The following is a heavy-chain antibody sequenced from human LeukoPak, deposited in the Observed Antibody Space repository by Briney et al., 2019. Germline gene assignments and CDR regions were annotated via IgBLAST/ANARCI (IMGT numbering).Heavy chain of an antibody. V-gene: IGHV3-9*03. J-gene: IGHJ3*02. CDR2: ISWNSGSI. CDR1: GFTFDDYA. D-gene: IGHD3-3*01. Sequence: SLRLSCAASGFTFDDYAMHWVRQAPGKGLEWVSGISWNSGSIGYADSVKGRFTISRDNAKNSLYLQMNSLRAEDMALYYCAKDSVFGAIDIWGQGTMVTVSS. CDR3: AKDSVFGAIDI.